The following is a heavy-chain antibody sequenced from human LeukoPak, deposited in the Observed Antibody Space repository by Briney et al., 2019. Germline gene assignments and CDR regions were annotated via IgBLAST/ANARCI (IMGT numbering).Heavy chain of an antibody. Sequence: GASVKVSCKVSGYTLTELSMHWVRQAPGKGLEWMGGFDPEDGETIYAQKFQGRVTMTEDTSTDTAYMELSSLRSEDTAVYYCATVVGEQWLVRFFDYRGQGTLVTVSS. CDR3: ATVVGEQWLVRFFDY. D-gene: IGHD6-19*01. V-gene: IGHV1-24*01. CDR1: GYTLTELS. J-gene: IGHJ4*02. CDR2: FDPEDGET.